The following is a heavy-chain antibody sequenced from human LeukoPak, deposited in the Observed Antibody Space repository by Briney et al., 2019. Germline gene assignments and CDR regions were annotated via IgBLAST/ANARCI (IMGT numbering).Heavy chain of an antibody. V-gene: IGHV3-23*01. CDR3: AKDLYFDDSSGYSFDY. J-gene: IGHJ4*02. CDR2: ISGSGGST. CDR1: GFTFSSYA. D-gene: IGHD3-22*01. Sequence: GGSLRLSCAASGFTFSSYAMSWVRQAPGKGLEWVSAISGSGGSTYYADSVKGRFIISRDNSKNTLYLQMNSLRAEDTAVYYCAKDLYFDDSSGYSFDYWGQGTLVTVSS.